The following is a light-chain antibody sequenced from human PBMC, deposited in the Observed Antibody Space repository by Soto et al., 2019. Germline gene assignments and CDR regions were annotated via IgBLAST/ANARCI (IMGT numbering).Light chain of an antibody. V-gene: IGKV4-1*01. J-gene: IGKJ4*01. CDR2: WAS. CDR3: QQYYSTPLT. Sequence: DIVMTQSPASLAVSLGERAAINCKSSQSVFYSSNNKNYLAWYQQKPGQPPKLLIYWASTRESGVPDRFSGSGSGTDFTLTISSLQAEDVAVYYCQQYYSTPLTFGGGTKVDIK. CDR1: QSVFYSSNNKNY.